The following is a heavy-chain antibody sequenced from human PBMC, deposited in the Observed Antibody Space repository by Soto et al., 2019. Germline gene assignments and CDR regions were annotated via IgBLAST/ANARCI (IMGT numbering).Heavy chain of an antibody. D-gene: IGHD5-12*01. CDR1: GFSLSTRGVG. J-gene: IGHJ4*02. CDR3: AHRSRGYAYYFDQ. CDR2: IFWDDDK. V-gene: IGHV2-5*02. Sequence: QITLKESGPTLVKPTQTLTLTCSFSGFSLSTRGVGVGWFRQPPGKALEWLALIFWDDDKWYSPSLRSRLTITEDTSKNQVVLTMTNIDPVDTATYYCAHRSRGYAYYFDQWGQGTLVTVSS.